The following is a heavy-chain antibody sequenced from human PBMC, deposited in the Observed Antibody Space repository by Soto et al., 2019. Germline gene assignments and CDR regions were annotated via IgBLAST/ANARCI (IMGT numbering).Heavy chain of an antibody. D-gene: IGHD6-19*01. J-gene: IGHJ5*02. Sequence: PSETLSLTCTVSGGSISSGDYYWSWIRQPPGKGLEWIGYIYYSGSTNYNPSLKSRVTISVDTSKNQFSLKLSSVTAADTAVYYCARDREYSSGWYPRYNWFDPWGQGTLVTVSS. CDR2: IYYSGST. V-gene: IGHV4-61*08. CDR3: ARDREYSSGWYPRYNWFDP. CDR1: GGSISSGDYY.